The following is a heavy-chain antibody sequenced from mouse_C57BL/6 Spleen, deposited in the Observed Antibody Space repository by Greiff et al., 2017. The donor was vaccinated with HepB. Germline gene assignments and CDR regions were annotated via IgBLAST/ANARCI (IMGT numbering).Heavy chain of an antibody. CDR2: ISSGGSYT. CDR1: GFTFSSYG. J-gene: IGHJ1*03. Sequence: EVKVVESGGDLVKPGGSLKLSCAASGFTFSSYGMSWVRQTPDKRLEWVATISSGGSYTYYPDSVKGRFTISRDNAKNTLYLQMSSLKSEDTAMYYCARTRRYFDVWGTGTTVTVSS. V-gene: IGHV5-6*01. CDR3: ARTRRYFDV.